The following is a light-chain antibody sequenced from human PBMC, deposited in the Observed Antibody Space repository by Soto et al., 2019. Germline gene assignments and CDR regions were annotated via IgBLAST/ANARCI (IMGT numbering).Light chain of an antibody. CDR2: DGN. Sequence: NFMLTQPHSVSESPGKTVTLSCTRSSGSIASNSEQWYQQRPGSAPTTVIYDGNQRPSGVPDRFSGSIDSSSNSASLTISGLRTEDESDYYCQSYDGRVVLFGGGTKLTVL. V-gene: IGLV6-57*03. CDR1: SGSIASNS. J-gene: IGLJ2*01. CDR3: QSYDGRVVL.